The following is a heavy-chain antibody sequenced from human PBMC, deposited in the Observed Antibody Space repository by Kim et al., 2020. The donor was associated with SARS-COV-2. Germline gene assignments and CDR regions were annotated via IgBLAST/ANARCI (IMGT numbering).Heavy chain of an antibody. CDR3: ARDGENSGYDWVGWRQGYYFDY. CDR1: GFTFSSYG. Sequence: GGSLRLSCAASGFTFSSYGMHWVRQAPGKGLEWVAVISYDGSNKYYEDSVKGRFTISRDNSKNTLYLQMNSLRAEDTAVYYCARDGENSGYDWVGWRQGYYFDYWGQGTLVTVSS. J-gene: IGHJ4*02. D-gene: IGHD5-12*01. CDR2: ISYDGSNK. V-gene: IGHV3-33*05.